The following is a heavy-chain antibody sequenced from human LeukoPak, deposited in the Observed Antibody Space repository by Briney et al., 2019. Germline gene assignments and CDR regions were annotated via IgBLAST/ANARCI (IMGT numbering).Heavy chain of an antibody. J-gene: IGHJ4*02. CDR2: IYSGGST. V-gene: IGHV3-53*01. CDR3: ASSTYYYDSSSKTWGY. Sequence: QPGGSLRLSCAASGFTVSSNYISWVRQAPGKGLEWVSVIYSGGSTYYADSVKGRFTISRDNSKNTLYLQMNSLRAEDTAVYYCASSTYYYDSSSKTWGYWGQGTLVTVSS. D-gene: IGHD3-22*01. CDR1: GFTVSSNY.